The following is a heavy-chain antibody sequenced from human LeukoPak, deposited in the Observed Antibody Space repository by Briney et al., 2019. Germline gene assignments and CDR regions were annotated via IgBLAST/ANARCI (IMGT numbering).Heavy chain of an antibody. J-gene: IGHJ4*02. CDR3: ARDPPYYDSSGHGNG. CDR1: GFTFSSYS. Sequence: GGSLRLSCAASGFTFSSYSMNWVRQAPGKGLEWVSSISSSSSYIYYADSVKGRFTISRDNAKNSLYLQMNSLRAEDTAVYYCARDPPYYDSSGHGNGWGQGTLVTVSS. V-gene: IGHV3-21*01. D-gene: IGHD3-22*01. CDR2: ISSSSSYI.